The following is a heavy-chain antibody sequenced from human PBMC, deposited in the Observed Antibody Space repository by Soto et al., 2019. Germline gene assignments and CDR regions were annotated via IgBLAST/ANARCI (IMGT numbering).Heavy chain of an antibody. CDR3: TTDPLRSWWDVGYYYYGMDV. Sequence: ASVKVSCKASGYTFTRSGISWARQAPGQGPEWMGWISSYNGDTNYAQTFQGRVTMTTDTSTSTAYMELRSLRSDDTAVYYCTTDPLRSWWDVGYYYYGMDVWGQGTTVTVSS. CDR1: GYTFTRSG. D-gene: IGHD2-8*02. V-gene: IGHV1-18*01. J-gene: IGHJ6*02. CDR2: ISSYNGDT.